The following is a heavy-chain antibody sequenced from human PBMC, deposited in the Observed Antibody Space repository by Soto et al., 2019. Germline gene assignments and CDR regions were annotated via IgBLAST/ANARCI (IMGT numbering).Heavy chain of an antibody. D-gene: IGHD6-19*01. CDR3: TRDAVAGPTAYYFDY. V-gene: IGHV3-49*04. CDR1: GFTFGDYA. CDR2: IRSKAYGGTT. Sequence: GGSLRLSCTASGFTFGDYAMSWVRQAPGKXLEWVGFIRSKAYGGTTEYAASVKGRFTISRDDSKSIAYLQMNSLKTEDTAVYYCTRDAVAGPTAYYFDYWGQGTLVTVSS. J-gene: IGHJ4*02.